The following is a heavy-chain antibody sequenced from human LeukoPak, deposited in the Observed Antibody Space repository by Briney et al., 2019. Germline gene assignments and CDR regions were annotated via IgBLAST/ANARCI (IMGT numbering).Heavy chain of an antibody. CDR1: GYTFTSYY. CDR3: ARDLGEDGSGRTHNDY. D-gene: IGHD3-22*01. J-gene: IGHJ4*02. V-gene: IGHV1-46*01. Sequence: ASVKVSCKASGYTFTSYYMHWVRQAPGQGLEWMGIINPSGGSTSYAQKFQGRVTMTRDTSTSTVYMELSSLRSEDTAVYYCARDLGEDGSGRTHNDYWGQGTLVTVSS. CDR2: INPSGGST.